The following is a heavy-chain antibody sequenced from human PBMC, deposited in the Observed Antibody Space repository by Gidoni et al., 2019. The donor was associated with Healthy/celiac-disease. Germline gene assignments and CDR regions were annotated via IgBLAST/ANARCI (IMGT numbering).Heavy chain of an antibody. CDR3: AKGGVMVGATRWNAFDI. Sequence: EVPLLESGGGLVQPGGSLRLSCAASAFTFRSYAMSWVRQAPGKGLEWVSAISGSGGSTYYADSVKGRFTISRDNSKNTLYLQMNSLRAEDTAVYYCAKGGVMVGATRWNAFDIWGQGTMVTVSS. CDR2: ISGSGGST. CDR1: AFTFRSYA. D-gene: IGHD1-26*01. V-gene: IGHV3-23*01. J-gene: IGHJ3*02.